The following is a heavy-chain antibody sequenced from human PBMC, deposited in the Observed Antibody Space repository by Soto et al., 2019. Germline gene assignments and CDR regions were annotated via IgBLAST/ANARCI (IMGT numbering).Heavy chain of an antibody. V-gene: IGHV4-39*01. CDR3: ARHRRSEWELPNWFDP. CDR2: IYYSGST. D-gene: IGHD1-26*01. Sequence: SETLPLTCAVSGGSISSSSYYWGWIRQPPGKGLEWIGSIYYSGSTYYNPSLKSRVTISVDTSKNQFSLKLSSVTAADTAVYYCARHRRSEWELPNWFDPWGQGTLVTVSS. J-gene: IGHJ5*02. CDR1: GGSISSSSYY.